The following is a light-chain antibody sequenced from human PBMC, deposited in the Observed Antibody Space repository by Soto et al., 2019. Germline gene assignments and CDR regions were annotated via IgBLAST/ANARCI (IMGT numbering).Light chain of an antibody. CDR3: SSYTSSSTGV. CDR1: SSDVGGYNY. J-gene: IGLJ1*01. V-gene: IGLV2-14*01. CDR2: DVS. Sequence: QSALTQPASVSGSPGQSITISCTGTSSDVGGYNYVSWYQQHPDKAPKLIIFDVSDRASGVSNRFSGSKSGNTASLTIFGLQAEDEADYYCSSYTSSSTGVFGTGTKVTVL.